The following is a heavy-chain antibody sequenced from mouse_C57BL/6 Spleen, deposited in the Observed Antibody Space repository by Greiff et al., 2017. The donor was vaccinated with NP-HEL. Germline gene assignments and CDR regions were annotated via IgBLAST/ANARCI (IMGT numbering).Heavy chain of an antibody. Sequence: EVMLVESGGGLVQPGGSMKLSCVASGFTFSNYWMNWVRQSPEKGLEWVAQIRLKSDNYATHYAESVKGRFTISRDDSKSSVYLQMNNLRAEDTGIYYCTGGDGYPYYFDYWGQGTTLTVSS. CDR1: GFTFSNYW. CDR2: IRLKSDNYAT. J-gene: IGHJ2*01. D-gene: IGHD2-3*01. V-gene: IGHV6-3*01. CDR3: TGGDGYPYYFDY.